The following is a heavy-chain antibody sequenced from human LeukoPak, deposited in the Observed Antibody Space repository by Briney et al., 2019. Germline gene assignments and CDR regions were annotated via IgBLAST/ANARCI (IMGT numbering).Heavy chain of an antibody. CDR2: VTSYNGDT. Sequence: ASVKVSCKASGYTLIAYDMNWVRQAPGQGLEWMGWVTSYNGDTNYAQKFQGRVTMSTDTSTSTAYMELRSLRFDDTAIYYCAKDWHILTGRNCFDPWGQGTLVTVSS. J-gene: IGHJ5*02. CDR3: AKDWHILTGRNCFDP. CDR1: GYTLIAYD. D-gene: IGHD3-9*01. V-gene: IGHV1-18*01.